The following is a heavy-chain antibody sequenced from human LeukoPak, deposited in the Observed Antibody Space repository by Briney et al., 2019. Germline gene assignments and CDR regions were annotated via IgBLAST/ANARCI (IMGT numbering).Heavy chain of an antibody. Sequence: ASVKVSCKASGYTFTTSSISWVRQAPGQGLEWMGWISVYNGNTNYAQKFQGRVTMTTDTPTTTAYMELRSLRSDDTAVYYCGRDLDYDSSGDPDAFDIWGQGTMVTVSS. V-gene: IGHV1-18*01. CDR2: ISVYNGNT. D-gene: IGHD3-22*01. CDR3: GRDLDYDSSGDPDAFDI. J-gene: IGHJ3*02. CDR1: GYTFTTSS.